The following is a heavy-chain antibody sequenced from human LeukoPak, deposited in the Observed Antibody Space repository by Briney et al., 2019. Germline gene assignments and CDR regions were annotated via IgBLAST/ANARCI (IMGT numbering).Heavy chain of an antibody. J-gene: IGHJ5*02. V-gene: IGHV3-49*04. Sequence: GSLRLSCTASGFTFGDYAMSWVRQAPGKGLEWVGFIRSKAYGGTTEYAASVKGRFTISRDDSKSIAYLQMNSLKTEDTAVYYCTRVGLNIVVVPANPWFDPWGQGTLVTVSS. D-gene: IGHD2-2*01. CDR2: IRSKAYGGTT. CDR1: GFTFGDYA. CDR3: TRVGLNIVVVPANPWFDP.